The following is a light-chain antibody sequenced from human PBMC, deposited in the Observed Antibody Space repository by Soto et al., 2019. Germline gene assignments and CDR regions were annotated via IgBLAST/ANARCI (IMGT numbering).Light chain of an antibody. J-gene: IGKJ1*01. V-gene: IGKV3-15*01. Sequence: EIVMTQSPATLSVSPGERATLSCRASQSVSSNLAWYQQKPGQAPRLLIYGASTRATAIPARFSGSGSGTEFTLTISSLQSEGYAVYYCQQYNNWPATWTFGQGTKVEIK. CDR1: QSVSSN. CDR2: GAS. CDR3: QQYNNWPATWT.